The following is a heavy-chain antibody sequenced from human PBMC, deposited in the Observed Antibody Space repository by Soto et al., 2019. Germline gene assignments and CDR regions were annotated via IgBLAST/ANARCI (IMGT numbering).Heavy chain of an antibody. D-gene: IGHD3-22*01. CDR3: TKVHDTSGSYYAPVFDY. J-gene: IGHJ4*02. V-gene: IGHV3-23*01. CDR2: ISGGGDST. CDR1: GFTFSSYA. Sequence: EVQLLDSGGGLVQPGGSVRLSCVASGFTFSSYAMSWVRQAPGKGLEWVSVISGGGDSTYYADSVKGRITISRDNSKNTLYLEMNSLSAEDTAIYYCTKVHDTSGSYYAPVFDYWGLGTLVTVSS.